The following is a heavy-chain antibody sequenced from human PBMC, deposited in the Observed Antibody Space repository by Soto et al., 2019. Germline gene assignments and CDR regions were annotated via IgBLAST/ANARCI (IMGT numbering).Heavy chain of an antibody. J-gene: IGHJ6*02. CDR3: ARDWGYCSSTSCYGDYYYYGMDV. CDR1: GGSISSYY. Sequence: QVQLQESGPGLVKPSETLSLTYTVSGGSISSYYWTWIRQPPGKGLEWIGYIYYSGSTNYNPSLKSRVTISVDTSKNQFSLKLSSVTAVDTAVYYCARDWGYCSSTSCYGDYYYYGMDVWGQGTTVTVSS. CDR2: IYYSGST. V-gene: IGHV4-59*01. D-gene: IGHD2-2*01.